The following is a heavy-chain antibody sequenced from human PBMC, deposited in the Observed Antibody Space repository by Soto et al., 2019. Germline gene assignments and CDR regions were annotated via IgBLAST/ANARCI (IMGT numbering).Heavy chain of an antibody. D-gene: IGHD2-15*01. Sequence: LGLSCAASAFTFSSYVMHWVRQAPVKGLEWVAVIWYDGSNKYYADSVKGRFTISRDNSKNTLYLQMNSLRAEDTAVYYCAREFAYCSGGSCYWYGMDVWGQGTTVTVSS. V-gene: IGHV3-33*01. CDR1: AFTFSSYV. J-gene: IGHJ6*02. CDR2: IWYDGSNK. CDR3: AREFAYCSGGSCYWYGMDV.